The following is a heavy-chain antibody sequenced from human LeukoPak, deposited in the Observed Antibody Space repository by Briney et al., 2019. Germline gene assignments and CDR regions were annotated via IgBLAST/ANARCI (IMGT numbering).Heavy chain of an antibody. J-gene: IGHJ4*02. CDR3: ARDHIVGATNFDS. Sequence: GGSLRLSRAVSGFSFSSYWMSWVRQAPGKGLEWVANIKQDGSEKYYVDSVKGRFTISRDNAKNSLYLQMNSLRAEDTAVYYCARDHIVGATNFDSWGQGSLVTVSS. D-gene: IGHD1-26*01. CDR2: IKQDGSEK. CDR1: GFSFSSYW. V-gene: IGHV3-7*01.